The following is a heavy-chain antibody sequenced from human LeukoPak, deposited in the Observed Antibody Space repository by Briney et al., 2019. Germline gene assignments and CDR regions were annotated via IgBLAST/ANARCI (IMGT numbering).Heavy chain of an antibody. V-gene: IGHV3-64D*09. CDR1: GFTFSSYA. Sequence: GGSLRLSCSASGFTFSSYAMHWVGQAPGKGLEYVSVISSNGGSTYYADSVKGRFTISRDNSKNTLYLQMSSLRAEDTAVYYCVKDLQRGGGYWGQGTLVTVSS. CDR3: VKDLQRGGGY. D-gene: IGHD3-16*01. CDR2: ISSNGGST. J-gene: IGHJ4*02.